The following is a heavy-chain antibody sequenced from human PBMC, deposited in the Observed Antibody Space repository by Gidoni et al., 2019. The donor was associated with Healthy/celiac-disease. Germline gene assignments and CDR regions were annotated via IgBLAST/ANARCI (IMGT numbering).Heavy chain of an antibody. CDR2: IYYSGST. V-gene: IGHV4-39*01. Sequence: QLQLQESGPGLVKPSETLSLTCTVSGGSISRSSYYWGWIRQPPGKGLEWIGSIYYSGSTYYNPSLKSRVTISVDTSKNQFSLKLSSVTAADTAVYYCARQYYYDSSGYPYYFDYWGQGTLVTVSS. J-gene: IGHJ4*02. CDR3: ARQYYYDSSGYPYYFDY. D-gene: IGHD3-22*01. CDR1: GGSISRSSYY.